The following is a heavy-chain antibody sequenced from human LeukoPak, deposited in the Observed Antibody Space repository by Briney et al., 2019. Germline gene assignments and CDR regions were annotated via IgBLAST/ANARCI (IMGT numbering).Heavy chain of an antibody. J-gene: IGHJ3*02. Sequence: GMSLRLSCVASGFTFSDYYMTWTRQAPGKGLEWVSYISSSGSDIFYADSVKGRLTISRDNAKKTLYLQINSLRAEDTAQYYCARALHDALDIWGQGTVVTVSS. CDR3: ARALHDALDI. V-gene: IGHV3-11*04. CDR2: ISSSGSDI. CDR1: GFTFSDYY.